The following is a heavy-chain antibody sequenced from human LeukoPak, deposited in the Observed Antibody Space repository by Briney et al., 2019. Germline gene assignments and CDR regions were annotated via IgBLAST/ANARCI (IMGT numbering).Heavy chain of an antibody. D-gene: IGHD1-26*01. CDR1: GGSISSSSYY. V-gene: IGHV4-39*01. CDR3: ARRPREARAFDI. CDR2: IYYSGSA. Sequence: PSETLSLTCTVSGGSISSSSYYWGWIRQPPGKGLEWIGSIYYSGSAYYNPSLKSRVTISVDTSKNQFSLKLSSVTAADTAVYYSARRPREARAFDIGAKAIMVIV. J-gene: IGHJ3*02.